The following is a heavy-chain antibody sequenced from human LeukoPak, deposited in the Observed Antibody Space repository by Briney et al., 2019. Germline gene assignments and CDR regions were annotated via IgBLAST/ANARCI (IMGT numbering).Heavy chain of an antibody. CDR2: MNHDGSDK. Sequence: GGSLRLSCAASGFTFRNYWMSWVRQAPGKSLEWVANMNHDGSDKYYVRSVKGRFTISRDNAKNSLFLQLNSLRVEDTAVYYCGRVRITGDGPDSWGQGTLVTVFS. CDR3: GRVRITGDGPDS. D-gene: IGHD3-3*01. CDR1: GFTFRNYW. J-gene: IGHJ4*02. V-gene: IGHV3-7*01.